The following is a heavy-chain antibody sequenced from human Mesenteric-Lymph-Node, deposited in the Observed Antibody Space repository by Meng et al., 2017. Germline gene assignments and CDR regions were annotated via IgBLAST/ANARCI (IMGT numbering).Heavy chain of an antibody. V-gene: IGHV3-48*03. CDR3: ARPFIYGDYLGY. D-gene: IGHD4-17*01. CDR1: GFTFSSYE. Sequence: GESLKISCAASGFTFSSYEMNWVRQAPGKGLEWVSYIGSSGSTIYYADSVKGRFTISRDNAKNSLYLQMNSLRGEDTAVYYCARPFIYGDYLGYWGQGTLVTVSS. J-gene: IGHJ4*02. CDR2: IGSSGSTI.